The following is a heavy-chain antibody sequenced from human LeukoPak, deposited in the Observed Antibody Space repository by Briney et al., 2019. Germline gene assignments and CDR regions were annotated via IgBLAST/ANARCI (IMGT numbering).Heavy chain of an antibody. V-gene: IGHV4-39*01. CDR1: GGSISSSNYY. CDR2: IYYSGRT. CDR3: ARHASSSPYDVFDI. Sequence: SETLSPTCTVSGGSISSSNYYWGWIRQPPGKGLEWIGSIYYSGRTYYNPSLKGRVTISVDTSKNQFSLKVSSVTAADTAVYYCARHASSSPYDVFDIWGQGTMVTVSS. D-gene: IGHD6-13*01. J-gene: IGHJ3*02.